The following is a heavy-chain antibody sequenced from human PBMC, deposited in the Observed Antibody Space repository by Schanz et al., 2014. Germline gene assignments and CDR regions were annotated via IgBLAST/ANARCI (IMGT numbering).Heavy chain of an antibody. CDR3: ARLYCSTPGCYVSPNGFAKDY. J-gene: IGHJ4*02. CDR1: GGSFSGYY. D-gene: IGHD2-2*01. CDR2: INQSGDT. Sequence: QVQLQQWGAGLLKPSETLSLICVINGGSFSGYYWSWIRQPPDTGLEWIGEINQSGDTNYNPSLKSRVTVSGDPSNNQFSLKLRSGTAADTAVYYCARLYCSTPGCYVSPNGFAKDYWGQGTLVTVSS. V-gene: IGHV4-34*02.